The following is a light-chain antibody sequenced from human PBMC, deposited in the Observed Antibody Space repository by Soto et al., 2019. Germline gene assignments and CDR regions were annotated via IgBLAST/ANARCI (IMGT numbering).Light chain of an antibody. CDR2: EVS. CDR1: SGDIGGYNH. Sequence: QSVLTQPASVSGSPGQSITISCTGTSGDIGGYNHVSWYQQYPGKAPKVVIFEVSSRPSGVSDRFSGSKSGNTASLTISGLQAEDEADYYCTSYSRTSTVLFGEGTKLTV. V-gene: IGLV2-14*01. J-gene: IGLJ2*01. CDR3: TSYSRTSTVL.